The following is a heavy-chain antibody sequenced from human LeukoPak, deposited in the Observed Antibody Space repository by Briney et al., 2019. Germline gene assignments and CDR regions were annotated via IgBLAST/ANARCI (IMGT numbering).Heavy chain of an antibody. Sequence: SGTLSLTCAVSVDSLTNTNGWNGSRQPPGKGLEWMAEIDHRGNTNYNPSLKSRVTISADKSKNQFSLKLNSVTAADTAVYYCARGYGPGYWGQGTLVTVSA. V-gene: IGHV4-4*02. CDR3: ARGYGPGY. J-gene: IGHJ4*02. CDR1: VDSLTNTNG. CDR2: IDHRGNT. D-gene: IGHD4-17*01.